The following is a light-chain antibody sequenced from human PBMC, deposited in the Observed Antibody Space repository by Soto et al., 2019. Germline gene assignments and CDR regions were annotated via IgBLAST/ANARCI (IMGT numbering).Light chain of an antibody. CDR2: GAS. J-gene: IGKJ2*01. Sequence: EMVMTHSPATLSVSPGERATLSCRASQSVSSNLAWYQQKPGQAPRLLIYGASTRATGIPARFSGSGSGTEFTLTISSLQSEDFSVYYCQQYNNVYTFGQGTKLEIK. CDR3: QQYNNVYT. V-gene: IGKV3-15*01. CDR1: QSVSSN.